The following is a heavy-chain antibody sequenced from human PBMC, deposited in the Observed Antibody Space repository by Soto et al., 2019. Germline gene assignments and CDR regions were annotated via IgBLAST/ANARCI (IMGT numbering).Heavy chain of an antibody. CDR2: ISSSSSYI. J-gene: IGHJ4*02. D-gene: IGHD5-12*01. CDR3: ARGRVGYSGYDAFLIRPYYFDY. Sequence: EVQLVESGGGLVKPGGSLRLSCAASGFTFSSYSMNWVRQAPGKGLEWVSSISSSSSYIYYADSVKGRFTISRDNAKNSLYLQMNSLRAEDTAVYYCARGRVGYSGYDAFLIRPYYFDYWGQGTLVTVSS. CDR1: GFTFSSYS. V-gene: IGHV3-21*01.